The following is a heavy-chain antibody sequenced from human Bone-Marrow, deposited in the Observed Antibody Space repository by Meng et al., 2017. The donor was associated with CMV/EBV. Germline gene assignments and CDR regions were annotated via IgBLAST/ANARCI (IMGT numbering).Heavy chain of an antibody. V-gene: IGHV4-61*01. D-gene: IGHD6-6*01. Sequence: GSLRLSCTVSGGSISSSSYYWSWIRQPPGKGLEWIGYIYYSGSTNYNPSLKSRVTISVDTSKNQFSLKLTSVTVADTAVYYCARIKISSSSYLFDYWGQGTLVTVSS. CDR2: IYYSGST. CDR3: ARIKISSSSYLFDY. J-gene: IGHJ4*02. CDR1: GGSISSSSYY.